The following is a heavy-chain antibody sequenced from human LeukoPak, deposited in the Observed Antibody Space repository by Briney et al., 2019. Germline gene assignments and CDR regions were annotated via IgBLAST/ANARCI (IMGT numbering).Heavy chain of an antibody. CDR1: GGSISSGDYY. Sequence: SETLSLTCTVSGGSISSGDYYWSWIRQPPGKGLEWIGHIYYSGSTYYNPSLKSRVTISVDTSKNQFSLKLSSVTAADTAVYYCARDCSSTSCYDGGFDYWGQGTLLIVSS. J-gene: IGHJ4*02. D-gene: IGHD2-2*01. V-gene: IGHV4-30-4*01. CDR3: ARDCSSTSCYDGGFDY. CDR2: IYYSGST.